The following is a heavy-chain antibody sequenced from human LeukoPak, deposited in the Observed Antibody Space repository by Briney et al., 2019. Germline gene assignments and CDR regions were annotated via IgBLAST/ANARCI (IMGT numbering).Heavy chain of an antibody. D-gene: IGHD3-3*01. CDR1: GFTFSSYG. CDR3: ARDRNDFWSGFDY. V-gene: IGHV3-33*01. J-gene: IGHJ4*02. Sequence: GGSLRLSCAASGFTFSSYGMHWVRQTPGKGLEWVAVIWYDGSNKYYADSVKGRFTISRDNSKNTLYLQMNSLRAEDTAVYYCARDRNDFWSGFDYWGQGTLVTVSS. CDR2: IWYDGSNK.